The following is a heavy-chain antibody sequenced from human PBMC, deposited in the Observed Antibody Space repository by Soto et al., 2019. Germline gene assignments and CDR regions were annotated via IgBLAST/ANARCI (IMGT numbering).Heavy chain of an antibody. CDR1: GYTFSSYG. J-gene: IGHJ4*02. V-gene: IGHV1-18*01. CDR3: ARESPPADY. CDR2: ISAYNDNT. Sequence: QVQLVQSGAEVKKPGASVKVSCKASGYTFSSYGISWVRQAPGQGLEWMGWISAYNDNTKYAHNLQGRVTMTTDTSSSTAFMELGSLRSDDTAVYYCARESPPADYWGQGTLVTVSS.